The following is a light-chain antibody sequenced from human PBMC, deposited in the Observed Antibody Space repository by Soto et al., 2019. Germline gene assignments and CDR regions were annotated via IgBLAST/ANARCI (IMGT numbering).Light chain of an antibody. CDR2: EVS. Sequence: QSALIQPASVSGSRGQSITISCTGASSDVGGYNYVSWYQQHPGKAPKLMIYEVSERPSGVPDRFSGSKSSNTASLTVSGLQAEDEADYYCSSYAGSNNFVFGTGTKVTVL. V-gene: IGLV2-8*01. J-gene: IGLJ1*01. CDR1: SSDVGGYNY. CDR3: SSYAGSNNFV.